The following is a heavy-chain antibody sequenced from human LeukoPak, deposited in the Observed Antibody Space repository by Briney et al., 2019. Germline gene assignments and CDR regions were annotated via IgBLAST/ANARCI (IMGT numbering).Heavy chain of an antibody. D-gene: IGHD3-3*01. CDR3: ARDPRGLNYDFWSGLDYHYGMDV. Sequence: SETLSLTCTVSGGSISSYYWSWIRQPAGKGLEWIGRIHTSGSTNYNPSLKSRVTMSVDTSKNQFSLKLSSVTAADTAVYYCARDPRGLNYDFWSGLDYHYGMDVWGQGTTVTVSS. J-gene: IGHJ6*02. V-gene: IGHV4-4*07. CDR2: IHTSGST. CDR1: GGSISSYY.